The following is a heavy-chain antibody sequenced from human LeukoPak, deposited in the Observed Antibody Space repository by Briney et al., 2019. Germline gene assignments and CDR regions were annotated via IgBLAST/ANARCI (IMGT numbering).Heavy chain of an antibody. CDR1: GFSFNTYP. CDR3: ARGVRVSGGGNYFDY. J-gene: IGHJ4*02. Sequence: PGRSLRLSCAASGFSFNTYPIHCVRQAPGKGLEWVAVISYGGGNTYYADSVRGRITISRDNSKNTVYLQMNSLRIEDTAVYYCARGVRVSGGGNYFDYWGQGTLVTVSS. D-gene: IGHD2-15*01. V-gene: IGHV3-30*04. CDR2: ISYGGGNT.